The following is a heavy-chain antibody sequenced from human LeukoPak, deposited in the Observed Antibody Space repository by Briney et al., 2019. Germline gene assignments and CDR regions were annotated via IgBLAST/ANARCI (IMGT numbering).Heavy chain of an antibody. CDR3: ARDRSDYVLEGFWDY. CDR2: INSDGSST. CDR1: GFTFSSYW. Sequence: GGSLRLSCAASGFTFSSYWMHWVRQAPGKGLVWVSRINSDGSSTSYVDSVKGRFTISRDNAKNTLYLQMNSLRAEDTAVYYCARDRSDYVLEGFWDYWGQGTLVTVSS. D-gene: IGHD4-17*01. V-gene: IGHV3-74*01. J-gene: IGHJ4*02.